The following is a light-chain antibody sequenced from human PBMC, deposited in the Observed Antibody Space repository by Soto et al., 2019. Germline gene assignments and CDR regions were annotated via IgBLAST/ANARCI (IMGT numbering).Light chain of an antibody. J-gene: IGLJ2*01. V-gene: IGLV2-14*03. CDR2: DVS. CDR3: SSYTSSSTVV. Sequence: QSVLTQPASVSGSPGQSITISCTGTSSDVGGYNFVSWYQQHPGKAPQLMIYDVSHRPSGVSNRFSGSKSGNTASLTISGLQAEDEADYYCSSYTSSSTVVFGGGTKLTVL. CDR1: SSDVGGYNF.